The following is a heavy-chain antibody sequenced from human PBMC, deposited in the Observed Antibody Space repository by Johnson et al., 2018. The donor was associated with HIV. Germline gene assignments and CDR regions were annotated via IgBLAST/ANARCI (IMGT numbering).Heavy chain of an antibody. J-gene: IGHJ3*02. CDR2: ISSNGGST. D-gene: IGHD5-12*01. CDR3: ARSDVDIVATILFDI. Sequence: VQLVESGGGLIQPGGSLRLSCAASGFTVSSYAMHWVRQAPGKGLEYVSAISSNGGSTYYANSVKGRFTISRDNSKNTLYLQMGSLRVEDMAVYYCARSDVDIVATILFDIWGQGTMVTVSS. CDR1: GFTVSSYA. V-gene: IGHV3-64*01.